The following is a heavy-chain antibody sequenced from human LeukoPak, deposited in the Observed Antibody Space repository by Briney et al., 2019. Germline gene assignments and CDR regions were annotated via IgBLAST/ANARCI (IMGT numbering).Heavy chain of an antibody. Sequence: PGGSLRLSCSASGFTFSSYAMHWVRQAPGKGLEYVSAISSNGGSTYYADSVRGRLTISRDNSKNTLYLQMSSLRAEDTAVYYCVKNGGDYSSGWYHFDYWGQGTLVTVSS. CDR1: GFTFSSYA. CDR3: VKNGGDYSSGWYHFDY. V-gene: IGHV3-64D*09. CDR2: ISSNGGST. D-gene: IGHD6-19*01. J-gene: IGHJ4*02.